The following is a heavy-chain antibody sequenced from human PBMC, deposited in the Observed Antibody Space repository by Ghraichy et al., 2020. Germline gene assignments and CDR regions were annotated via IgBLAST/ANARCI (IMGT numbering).Heavy chain of an antibody. CDR3: AREVWFGENNYYYYYYGMDV. V-gene: IGHV4-34*01. CDR2: INHSGST. CDR1: GGSFSGYY. Sequence: SQNLSLTCAVYGGSFSGYYWSWIRQPPGKGLEWIGEINHSGSTNYNSSLKSRVTISVDTSKNQFSLKLSSVTAADTAVYYCAREVWFGENNYYYYYYGMDVWGQGTTVTVSS. J-gene: IGHJ6*02. D-gene: IGHD3-10*01.